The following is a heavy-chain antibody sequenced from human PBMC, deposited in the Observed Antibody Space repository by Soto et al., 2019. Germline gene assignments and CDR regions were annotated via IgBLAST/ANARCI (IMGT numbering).Heavy chain of an antibody. CDR1: GGSISSGGYS. V-gene: IGHV4-30-2*01. J-gene: IGHJ4*02. CDR3: ARVRVRGIVDY. CDR2: IYHSGST. D-gene: IGHD3-10*01. Sequence: SETLSLTCAVSGGSISSGGYSWSWIRQPPGKGLEWIGYIYHSGSTYYNPSLKSRVTISVDRSKNQFSLKLSSVTAADTAVYYRARVRVRGIVDYWGQGTLVTVSS.